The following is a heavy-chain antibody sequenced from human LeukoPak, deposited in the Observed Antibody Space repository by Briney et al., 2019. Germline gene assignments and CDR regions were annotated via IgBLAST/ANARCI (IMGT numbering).Heavy chain of an antibody. CDR1: GFTFSSYS. V-gene: IGHV3-21*01. D-gene: IGHD1-26*01. Sequence: GXSLRLSCAASGFTFSSYSMNWVRQAPGKGLEWVSSISSSYIYYAEAVEGGFNIYRDNAKNKLYLQMNSLRAEDTAVYYCARDLVGATYWFDPWGQGTLVTVSS. CDR2: ISSSYI. CDR3: ARDLVGATYWFDP. J-gene: IGHJ5*02.